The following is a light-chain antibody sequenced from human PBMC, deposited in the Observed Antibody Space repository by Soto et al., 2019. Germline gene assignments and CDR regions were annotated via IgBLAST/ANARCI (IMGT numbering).Light chain of an antibody. J-gene: IGKJ1*01. CDR3: IQYSVFRRT. Sequence: DIQMTQSPSSLSASVGDRVTITCRASQAIRNGLAWYQQKPGRAPKRLIYGSSSLQSGVPSRFSGRGSGTEFTRTISSLQPEDFATYYCIQYSVFRRTFLQGTKMEIK. CDR1: QAIRNG. V-gene: IGKV1-17*01. CDR2: GSS.